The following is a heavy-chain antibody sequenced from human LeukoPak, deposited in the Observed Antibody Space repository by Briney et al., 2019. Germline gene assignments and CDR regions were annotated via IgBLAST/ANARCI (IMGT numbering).Heavy chain of an antibody. J-gene: IGHJ5*02. V-gene: IGHV1-2*02. CDR3: ARGPPLKAFGFDS. Sequence: ASVKVSCKASGYTFTGYYMHWVRQAPGQGLDWMGWINPNSGGTNYAQKFQGRVTMTRDTSISTAYMELSRLRSDDTAVYYCARGPPLKAFGFDSWGQGTLVTVSS. CDR1: GYTFTGYY. CDR2: INPNSGGT.